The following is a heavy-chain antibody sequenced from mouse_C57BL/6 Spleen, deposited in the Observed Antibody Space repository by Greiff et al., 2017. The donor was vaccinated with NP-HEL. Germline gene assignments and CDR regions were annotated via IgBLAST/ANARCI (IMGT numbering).Heavy chain of an antibody. CDR1: GYTFTSYW. CDR3: ARYGYGSTLDY. CDR2: IDPSDSYT. Sequence: QVQLQQPGAELVMPGASVKLSCKASGYTFTSYWMHWVKQRPGQGLEWIGEIDPSDSYTNYNQKFKGKSTLTVDKSSSTAYMQLSSLTSEDSAVYYCARYGYGSTLDYWGQGTTLTVSS. J-gene: IGHJ2*01. D-gene: IGHD1-1*01. V-gene: IGHV1-69*01.